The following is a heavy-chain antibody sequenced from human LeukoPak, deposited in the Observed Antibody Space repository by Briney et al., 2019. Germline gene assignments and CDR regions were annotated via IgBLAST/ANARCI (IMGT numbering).Heavy chain of an antibody. V-gene: IGHV3-48*03. CDR1: GFTFSSYE. D-gene: IGHD3-16*01. J-gene: IGHJ5*02. Sequence: GGSLRLSCAASGFTFSSYEMNWVRQAPGKGLEWVSYISSSGSTIYYADSVKGRFTISRDNAKNSLYLQMNSLRAEDTAVYYCAKGTGMMWFDPWGQGTRVTVSS. CDR2: ISSSGSTI. CDR3: AKGTGMMWFDP.